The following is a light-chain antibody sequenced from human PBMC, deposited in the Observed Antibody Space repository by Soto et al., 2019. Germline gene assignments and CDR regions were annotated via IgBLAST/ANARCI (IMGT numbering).Light chain of an antibody. CDR2: GAS. V-gene: IGKV3-20*01. J-gene: IGKJ2*01. CDR1: QSVSSSY. CDR3: QQYGRSPPKYT. Sequence: EIVLTQSPGTLSLSPGERATLSCRASQSVSSSYLAWYQQKPGQAPRLLIYGASSRATGIPERFSGSGSGTDFTLTISRLEPEDCAVYYCQQYGRSPPKYTFGQGTKLEIK.